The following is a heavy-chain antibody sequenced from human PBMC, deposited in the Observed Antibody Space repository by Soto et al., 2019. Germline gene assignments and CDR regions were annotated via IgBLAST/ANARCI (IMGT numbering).Heavy chain of an antibody. CDR3: ASVIAPTDY. V-gene: IGHV3-74*01. J-gene: IGHJ4*02. Sequence: EAQMVESGGGLVQPGGSLRLSCEVSGFTFSSYWMHWVRQAPGKGLVWVSHISPDGDMTAYADSVKGRFSISRDNNKKTLYLHMKSLRAEDTAVYFCASVIAPTDYWGQGTLVTVSS. CDR2: ISPDGDMT. D-gene: IGHD2-21*01. CDR1: GFTFSSYW.